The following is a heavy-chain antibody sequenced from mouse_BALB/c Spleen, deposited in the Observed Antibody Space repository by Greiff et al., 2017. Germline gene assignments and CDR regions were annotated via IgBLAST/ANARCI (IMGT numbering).Heavy chain of an antibody. CDR1: GFSLTSYG. Sequence: VKLVESGPGLVQPSQSLSITCTVSGFSLTSYGVHWVRQSPGKGLEWLGVIWSGGSTDYNAAFISRLSISKDNSKSQVFFKMNSLQANDTAIYYCAKYDYDGAMDYWGQGTSVTVSS. V-gene: IGHV2-2*02. CDR2: IWSGGST. D-gene: IGHD2-4*01. J-gene: IGHJ4*01. CDR3: AKYDYDGAMDY.